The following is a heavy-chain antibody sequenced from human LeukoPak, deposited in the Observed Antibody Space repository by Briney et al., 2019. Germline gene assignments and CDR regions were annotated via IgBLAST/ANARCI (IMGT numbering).Heavy chain of an antibody. J-gene: IGHJ6*02. Sequence: ASVKVSCKASGYTFTGYCMHWVRQAPGQGLEWMGWINPNSGGTNYAQKFQGRVTMTRDTSISTAYMELSRLRSDDTAVYYCARAGYYYDSSGYFYYYYYGMDVWGQGTTVTVSS. CDR3: ARAGYYYDSSGYFYYYYYGMDV. D-gene: IGHD3-22*01. V-gene: IGHV1-2*02. CDR1: GYTFTGYC. CDR2: INPNSGGT.